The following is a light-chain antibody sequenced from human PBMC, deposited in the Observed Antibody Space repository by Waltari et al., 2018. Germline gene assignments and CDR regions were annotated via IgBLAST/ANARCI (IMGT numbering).Light chain of an antibody. V-gene: IGKV3-11*01. CDR2: DVF. J-gene: IGKJ5*01. CDR1: QSVSGY. Sequence: IVLPQSPVTLSLSPGGRATLSCRASQSVSGYLAWYRQKPGQAPRLLIYDVFKRATGIPERFSGSGSETDFTLTISSLEPEDFGVYFCQQRSDWPPAITFGQGTRLEIK. CDR3: QQRSDWPPAIT.